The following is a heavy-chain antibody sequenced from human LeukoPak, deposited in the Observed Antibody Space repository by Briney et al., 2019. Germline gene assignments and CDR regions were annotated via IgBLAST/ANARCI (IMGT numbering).Heavy chain of an antibody. V-gene: IGHV3-23*01. D-gene: IGHD6-6*01. CDR2: ISVSGGST. CDR1: GFTFSSYA. J-gene: IGHJ4*02. Sequence: GGSLRLSCAASGFTFSSYAMSWVRQAPGKGLEWVSAISVSGGSTYYADSVKGRFTISRDNSKNTLYLQMNSLRAEDTAVYYCAKRETIPWSIAAPPGVLAFDYWGQGTLVTVSS. CDR3: AKRETIPWSIAAPPGVLAFDY.